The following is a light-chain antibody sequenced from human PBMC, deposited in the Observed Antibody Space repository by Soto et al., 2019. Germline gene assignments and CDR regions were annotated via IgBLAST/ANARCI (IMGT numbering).Light chain of an antibody. Sequence: EIVMTQSPATLPVSPGERDTLSCRASQSVTSNLAWYQQKPGQAPRLLFYGASTRATGVPARCSGSGSGTEFTLTISILQPENFAVYYSQQSNNWPYTFGQGTKLEIK. CDR3: QQSNNWPYT. CDR1: QSVTSN. V-gene: IGKV3-15*01. CDR2: GAS. J-gene: IGKJ2*01.